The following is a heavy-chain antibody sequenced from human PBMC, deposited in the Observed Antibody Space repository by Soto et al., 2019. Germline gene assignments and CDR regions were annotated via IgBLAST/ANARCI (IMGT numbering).Heavy chain of an antibody. V-gene: IGHV3-15*04. CDR3: TSRLSIFYGMDV. Sequence: EVQLVESGGGLVKPGGSLRLSCAASGFTFSNAWMAWVRQTPGKGLERVGHIEAKSDGGTTDLAAPVRGRFSISRDDSINTVYLQMNSLKSEDSDVYYCTSRLSIFYGMDVWGPGTTVSVSS. D-gene: IGHD3-3*01. CDR2: IEAKSDGGTT. J-gene: IGHJ6*02. CDR1: GFTFSNAW.